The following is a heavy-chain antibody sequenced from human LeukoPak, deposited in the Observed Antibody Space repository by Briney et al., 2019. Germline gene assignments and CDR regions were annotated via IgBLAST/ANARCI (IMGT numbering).Heavy chain of an antibody. CDR3: ARDRSYYYDSSGEILGY. CDR2: ISYDGSNK. CDR1: GFTFSSYA. D-gene: IGHD3-22*01. Sequence: GGSLRLSCAASGFTFSSYAMHWVRQAPGKGLEWVAVISYDGSNKYYADSVKGRFTISRDNAKNSLYLQMNSLRAEDTAVYYCARDRSYYYDSSGEILGYWGQGTLVTVSS. J-gene: IGHJ4*02. V-gene: IGHV3-30*04.